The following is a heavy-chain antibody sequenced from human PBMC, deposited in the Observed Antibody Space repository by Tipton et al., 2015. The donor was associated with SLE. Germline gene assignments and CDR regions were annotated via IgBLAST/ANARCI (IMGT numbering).Heavy chain of an antibody. J-gene: IGHJ4*02. CDR1: GLTFNTYT. CDR2: ISSSSSPI. D-gene: IGHD6-6*01. CDR3: ARDLDSSLGY. V-gene: IGHV3-48*01. Sequence: SLRLSCAASGLTFNTYTMNWVRQAPGKGLEWVSYISSSSSPIYYADSVKGRFTISRDNAKSSLYLQMNSLRAEDTAVYYCARDLDSSLGYWGQGTLVTVSS.